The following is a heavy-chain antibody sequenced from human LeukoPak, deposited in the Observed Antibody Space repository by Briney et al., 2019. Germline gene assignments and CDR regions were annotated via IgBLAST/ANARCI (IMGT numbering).Heavy chain of an antibody. D-gene: IGHD2-8*01. Sequence: GGSLRLSCAASGFTFTSSSMHWVRQAPGKGLEWVTVISYDIYSKYYADSVRGRFTISRDNSENTLYLQMNSLRGEDTAVYYCARDAWSVRSYFDYWGQGTLVTVSS. CDR1: GFTFTSSS. J-gene: IGHJ4*02. CDR2: ISYDIYSK. CDR3: ARDAWSVRSYFDY. V-gene: IGHV3-30*04.